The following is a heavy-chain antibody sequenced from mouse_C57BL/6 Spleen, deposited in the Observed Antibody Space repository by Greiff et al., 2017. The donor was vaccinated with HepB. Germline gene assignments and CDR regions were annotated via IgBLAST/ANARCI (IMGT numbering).Heavy chain of an antibody. CDR1: GYTFTDYY. Sequence: VQLQQSGAELVRPGASVKLSCKASGYTFTDYYINWVKQRPGQGLEWIARIYPGSGNTYYNEKFKGKATLTAEKSSSTAYMQLSSLTSEDSAVYFCAREVDDYDEGHWYFDVWGTGTTVTVSS. J-gene: IGHJ1*03. V-gene: IGHV1-76*01. D-gene: IGHD2-4*01. CDR3: AREVDDYDEGHWYFDV. CDR2: IYPGSGNT.